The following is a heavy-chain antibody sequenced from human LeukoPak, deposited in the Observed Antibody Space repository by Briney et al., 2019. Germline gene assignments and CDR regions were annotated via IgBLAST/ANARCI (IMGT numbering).Heavy chain of an antibody. D-gene: IGHD3-10*01. V-gene: IGHV1-69*04. Sequence: SVKVSCKASGGTFSSYAISWVRQAPGQGLEWMGRIIPILGTANYAQKFQGRVTITADKSTSTAYMELSSLRAEDTAVYYCASSPAWGFGELDYWGQGTLVTVSS. J-gene: IGHJ4*02. CDR3: ASSPAWGFGELDY. CDR1: GGTFSSYA. CDR2: IIPILGTA.